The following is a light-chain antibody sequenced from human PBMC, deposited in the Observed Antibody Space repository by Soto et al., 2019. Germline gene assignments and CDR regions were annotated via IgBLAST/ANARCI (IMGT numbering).Light chain of an antibody. CDR3: AAWDDSLSDWV. Sequence: QSALTQPPSASGTPGQSVTISCSGSSSNIGSDYVYWYQQLPGTAPKLLIYRNDQRPSGVPDRFSGSKSGTSASLAISGLRSEDEADYYCAAWDDSLSDWVFGGGTKVTVL. J-gene: IGLJ3*02. V-gene: IGLV1-47*01. CDR2: RND. CDR1: SSNIGSDY.